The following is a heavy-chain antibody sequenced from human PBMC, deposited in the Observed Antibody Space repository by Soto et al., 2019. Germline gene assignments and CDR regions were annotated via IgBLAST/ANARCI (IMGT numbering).Heavy chain of an antibody. CDR1: GFTFSSYG. J-gene: IGHJ6*02. V-gene: IGHV3-30*18. Sequence: QVQLVESGGGVVQPGRSLRLSCAASGFTFSSYGMHWVRQAPGKGLEWVAVISYDGSNKYYADSVKGRFTISRDNSKNMLYLQMNSLRAEDTAVYYCAKLGDITIFGVLTLDYYYYYGMDVWGQGTTVTVSS. CDR2: ISYDGSNK. CDR3: AKLGDITIFGVLTLDYYYYYGMDV. D-gene: IGHD3-3*01.